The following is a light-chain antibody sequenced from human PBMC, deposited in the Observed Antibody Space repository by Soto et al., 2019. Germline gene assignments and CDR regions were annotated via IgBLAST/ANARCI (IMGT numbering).Light chain of an antibody. Sequence: QSALTQPPSASGSPGQSVTISCTGTSSDVGTYDYVSWYQQHPGKAPKLMIYEVSARPSGVPDRFSGSRSGNTASLTVSGLQAEDEADYYCSSYTSSSTLVVFGGGTKLTVL. V-gene: IGLV2-8*01. J-gene: IGLJ2*01. CDR2: EVS. CDR1: SSDVGTYDY. CDR3: SSYTSSSTLVV.